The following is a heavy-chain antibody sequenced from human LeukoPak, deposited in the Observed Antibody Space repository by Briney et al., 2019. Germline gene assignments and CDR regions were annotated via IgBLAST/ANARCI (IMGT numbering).Heavy chain of an antibody. J-gene: IGHJ5*02. CDR3: ARARSVPAGRSFDP. D-gene: IGHD2-2*01. CDR1: GGSVSSGVYY. Sequence: PSETLSLTCTVSGGSVSSGVYYWSWIRQHPGKGLEWIGDFYYSGSTYYNPSLKSRVIISVDTSKNQFSLKLNSVTAADTAVYYRARARSVPAGRSFDPWGQGTLVTVSS. V-gene: IGHV4-31*03. CDR2: FYYSGST.